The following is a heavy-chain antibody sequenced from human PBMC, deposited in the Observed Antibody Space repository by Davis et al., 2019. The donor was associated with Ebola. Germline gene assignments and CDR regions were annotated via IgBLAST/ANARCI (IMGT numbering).Heavy chain of an antibody. V-gene: IGHV3-74*01. D-gene: IGHD2-2*01. CDR3: ARDTSHQLPHWLYYFYGMDV. Sequence: PGGSLRLFCAASGFTFSNYYLHWVRHAPGKGLEWVARIKTDGSTTRYADSVKGRFSISRDNTKNTLYLQMNSLRGEDTAIYYCARDTSHQLPHWLYYFYGMDVWGQGTTVTVSS. J-gene: IGHJ6*02. CDR2: IKTDGSTT. CDR1: GFTFSNYY.